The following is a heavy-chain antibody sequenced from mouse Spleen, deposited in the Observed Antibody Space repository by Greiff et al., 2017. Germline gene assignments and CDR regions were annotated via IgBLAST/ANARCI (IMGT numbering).Heavy chain of an antibody. Sequence: EVKVVESGGGLVKPGGSLKLSCAASGFTFSSYAMSWVRQTPEKRLEWVATISSGGSYTYYPDSVKGRFTISRDNAKNTLYLQMSSLRSEDTAMYYCARRGTGWYFDYWGQGTTLTVSS. CDR1: GFTFSSYA. J-gene: IGHJ2*01. CDR2: ISSGGSYT. CDR3: ARRGTGWYFDY. V-gene: IGHV5-9-1*01. D-gene: IGHD2-14*01.